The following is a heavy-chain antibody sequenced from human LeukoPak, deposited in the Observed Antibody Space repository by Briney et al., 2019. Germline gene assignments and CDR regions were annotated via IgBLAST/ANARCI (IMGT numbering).Heavy chain of an antibody. CDR1: GLTFSSYW. V-gene: IGHV3-7*01. D-gene: IGHD6-13*01. J-gene: IGHJ4*02. CDR3: ARDIEAAGLFLDY. CDR2: MKYDGSEK. Sequence: GSLRLSCAATGLTFSSYWMSWVRQAPGKGLEWVANMKYDGSEKYYVDSVKGRFTISRDNAKNSLYLQMNSLRAEDTAVYYCARDIEAAGLFLDYWGQGTLVTVSS.